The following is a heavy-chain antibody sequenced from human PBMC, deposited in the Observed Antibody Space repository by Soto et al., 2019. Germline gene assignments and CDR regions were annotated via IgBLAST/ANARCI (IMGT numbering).Heavy chain of an antibody. CDR2: IIPIFRTA. J-gene: IGHJ6*02. V-gene: IGHV1-69*13. CDR1: GGDFSNYA. Sequence: SVKVSCKASGGDFSNYAISWVRQAPGQGPEWMGGIIPIFRTATYAQKFQGRVTITADDSTRTAYMELSGLTSEETADYYCASDSLIPSAEDYYFDMDVWGQGTPVTVSS. D-gene: IGHD2-21*01. CDR3: ASDSLIPSAEDYYFDMDV.